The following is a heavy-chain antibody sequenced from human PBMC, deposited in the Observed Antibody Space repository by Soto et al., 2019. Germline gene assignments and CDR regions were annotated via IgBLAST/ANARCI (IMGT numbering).Heavy chain of an antibody. V-gene: IGHV4-30-4*01. J-gene: IGHJ4*02. CDR1: GGTSSSGDYY. CDR2: IYYSGST. D-gene: IGHD2-2*01. Sequence: SETLSLTCTVSGGTSSSGDYYWSWIRQPPGKGLEWIGYIYYSGSTYYNPSLKSRVTISVDTSKNQFSLKLSSVTAADTAVYYCARDRIVVVPAATFFDYWGQGTLVTVSS. CDR3: ARDRIVVVPAATFFDY.